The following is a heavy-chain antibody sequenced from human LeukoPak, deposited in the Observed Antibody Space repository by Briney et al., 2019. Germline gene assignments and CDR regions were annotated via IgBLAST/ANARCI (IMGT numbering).Heavy chain of an antibody. Sequence: SETLSLTCAVYGGSFSGYYWSWIRQPPGKGLEWIGEINHSGSTNYNPSLKSRVTISVDTSKNQFSLKLSSVTAADTAVYYCARGPPTAGHVDIVATIRPNWERRAFDIWGQGTMVTVSS. CDR3: ARGPPTAGHVDIVATIRPNWERRAFDI. CDR2: INHSGST. CDR1: GGSFSGYY. D-gene: IGHD5-12*01. V-gene: IGHV4-34*01. J-gene: IGHJ3*02.